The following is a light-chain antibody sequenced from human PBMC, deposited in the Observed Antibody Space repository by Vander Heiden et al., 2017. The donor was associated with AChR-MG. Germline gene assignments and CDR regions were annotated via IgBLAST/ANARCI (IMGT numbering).Light chain of an antibody. CDR2: QDS. CDR3: QAWDSTLLYV. V-gene: IGLV3-1*01. Sequence: SYELTQPPSVSVSPGQTASITCSGDKLGDKYACWYQQKPGQSLVLVIYQDSKRPSGIPERFSGSNSGNTATLTISGTQAMDEADYYCQAWDSTLLYVFGTGTKVTVL. J-gene: IGLJ1*01. CDR1: KLGDKY.